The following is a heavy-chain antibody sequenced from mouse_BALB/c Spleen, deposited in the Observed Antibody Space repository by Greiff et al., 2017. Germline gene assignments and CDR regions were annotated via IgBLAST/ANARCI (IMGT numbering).Heavy chain of an antibody. CDR3: ARNDYDSSPDY. CDR1: GFSLTSYG. Sequence: QVQLQQSGPGLVQPSQSLSITCTVSGFSLTSYGVHWVRQSPGKGLEWLGVIWSGGSTDYKAAFISRLSISKDNSKSQVFFKMNSLQADDTAIYYCARNDYDSSPDYWGQGTTLTVSS. CDR2: IWSGGST. J-gene: IGHJ2*01. V-gene: IGHV2-4-1*01. D-gene: IGHD2-4*01.